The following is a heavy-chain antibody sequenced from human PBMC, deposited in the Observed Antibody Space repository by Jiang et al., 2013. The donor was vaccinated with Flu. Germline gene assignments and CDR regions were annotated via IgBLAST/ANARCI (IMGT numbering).Heavy chain of an antibody. D-gene: IGHD2-8*01. J-gene: IGHJ4*02. CDR1: GFSFGDYA. CDR3: TRDLVRDVILIPTTYFDY. V-gene: IGHV3-49*03. CDR2: IRNKLYRGTT. Sequence: VQLVESGGGLVQPGRSLRLSCTASGFSFGDYAVSWLRQAPGKGLEWVGFIRNKLYRGTTDYAASVKGRFTISRDDSKSIAYLQMSGLKTEDTAVYYCTRDLVRDVILIPTTYFDYWGQGALVTVSS.